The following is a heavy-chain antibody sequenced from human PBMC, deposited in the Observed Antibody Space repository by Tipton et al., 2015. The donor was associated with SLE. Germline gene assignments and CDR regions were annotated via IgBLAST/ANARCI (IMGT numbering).Heavy chain of an antibody. CDR1: GGSISSSSYY. V-gene: IGHV4-39*07. D-gene: IGHD3-22*01. J-gene: IGHJ3*02. CDR2: IYYSGST. Sequence: TLSLTCTVSGGSISSSSYYWGWIRQPPGEGLEWIGSIYYSGSTYYNPPLKSRVTISVDTSKNQFSLKLSSVTAADTAVYYCARDRSSGYYGDPPIAFDIWGQGTMVTVSS. CDR3: ARDRSSGYYGDPPIAFDI.